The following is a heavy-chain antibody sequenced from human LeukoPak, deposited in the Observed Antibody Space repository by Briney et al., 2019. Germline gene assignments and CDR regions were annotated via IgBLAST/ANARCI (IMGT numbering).Heavy chain of an antibody. D-gene: IGHD3-22*01. CDR1: GFTFSSYG. Sequence: GGSLRLSCAASGFTFSSYGMHWVRQAPGKGLEWVAVIWYDGSNKYYADSVKGRFTISRDNSKNTLYLQMNSLRAEDTAVYYCAKDLHYYDSSGYETDYWGQGTLVTVSS. V-gene: IGHV3-33*06. CDR2: IWYDGSNK. CDR3: AKDLHYYDSSGYETDY. J-gene: IGHJ4*02.